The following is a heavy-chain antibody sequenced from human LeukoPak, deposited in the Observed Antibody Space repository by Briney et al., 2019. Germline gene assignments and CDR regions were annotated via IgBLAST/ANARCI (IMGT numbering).Heavy chain of an antibody. CDR2: IRHDESKT. CDR3: AKPVIPSAYQGTYYMDV. J-gene: IGHJ6*03. V-gene: IGHV3-30*02. CDR1: GLIFSSYG. D-gene: IGHD3-16*01. Sequence: GGSLRLSCAASGLIFSSYGMHWVRQAPGEGLEWVAYIRHDESKTFYADSVKGRFTISRDNSKNALYLQMHSLRAEDTALYYCAKPVIPSAYQGTYYMDVWGKGTTVTVSS.